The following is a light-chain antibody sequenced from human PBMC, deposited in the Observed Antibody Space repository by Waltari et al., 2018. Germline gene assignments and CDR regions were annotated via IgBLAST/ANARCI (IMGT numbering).Light chain of an antibody. CDR3: QQRSNWPIT. Sequence: EIVLTQSTAPLYLSQGERATLSCSASQSVSSYLAWYQQKPGQAPRLLIYDASNRATGIPARFSGSGSGTDFTLTISSLEPEDSAVYYCQQRSNWPITFGQGTRLEIK. J-gene: IGKJ5*01. CDR2: DAS. CDR1: QSVSSY. V-gene: IGKV3-11*01.